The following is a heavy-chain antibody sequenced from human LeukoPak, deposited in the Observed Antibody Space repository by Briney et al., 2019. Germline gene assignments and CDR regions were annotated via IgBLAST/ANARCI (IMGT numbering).Heavy chain of an antibody. CDR2: INHSGST. Sequence: SETLSLTCAVYGGSFSGYYWSWIRQPPGKGLEWIGEINHSGSTNYNPSLKSRVTISVDTSKNQFSLKLSSVTAADTAAYYCARGLGSGWYVDPSFDYWGQGTLVTVSS. J-gene: IGHJ4*02. V-gene: IGHV4-34*01. D-gene: IGHD6-19*01. CDR1: GGSFSGYY. CDR3: ARGLGSGWYVDPSFDY.